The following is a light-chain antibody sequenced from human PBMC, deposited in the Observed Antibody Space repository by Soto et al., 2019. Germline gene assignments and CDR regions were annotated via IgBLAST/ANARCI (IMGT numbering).Light chain of an antibody. CDR2: DTS. Sequence: EIVLTQSPGTLSLSPGQRATLYCRASQSIGSDSLAWYQQKPGQAPRLLIYDTSTRATGIPDRFGGSGSGTDFTLTISRQEPEDFAVYSCQQSGSSLWTFGHGTKVEIK. CDR3: QQSGSSLWT. J-gene: IGKJ1*01. CDR1: QSIGSDS. V-gene: IGKV3-20*01.